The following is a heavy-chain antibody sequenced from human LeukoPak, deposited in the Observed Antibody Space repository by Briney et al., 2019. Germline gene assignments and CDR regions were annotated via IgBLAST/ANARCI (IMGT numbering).Heavy chain of an antibody. CDR3: TSSPGIIQLWKRGDARFTFDY. Sequence: GGSLRLSCAASGFTFSNAWMSWVRQAPGKGLEWVGRIKSKTDGGTTDYAAPVKGRFTISRDDSKNTLYLQMNSLKTEDTAVYYCTSSPGIIQLWKRGDARFTFDYWGQGTLVTVSS. V-gene: IGHV3-15*01. D-gene: IGHD5-18*01. J-gene: IGHJ4*02. CDR1: GFTFSNAW. CDR2: IKSKTDGGTT.